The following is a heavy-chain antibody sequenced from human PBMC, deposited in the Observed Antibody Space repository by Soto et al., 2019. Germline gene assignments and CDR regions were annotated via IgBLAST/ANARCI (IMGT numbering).Heavy chain of an antibody. CDR2: MNPNSGNT. V-gene: IGHV1-8*01. J-gene: IGHJ4*02. CDR3: ARGPMSCTSSSCPYFFDY. CDR1: GYTFTNYD. Sequence: QVQLVQSGAEVKKPGASVKVSCKASGYTFTNYDINWVRQASGQGLEWMGWMNPNSGNTGYAQKLQGRVTMTRNTPMSTASMELSSLTSADTAVYYCARGPMSCTSSSCPYFFDYWAQGTLVTVSS. D-gene: IGHD2-2*01.